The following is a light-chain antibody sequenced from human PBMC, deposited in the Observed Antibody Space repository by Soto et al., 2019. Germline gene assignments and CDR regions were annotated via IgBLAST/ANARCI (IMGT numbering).Light chain of an antibody. Sequence: DIQMTQSPSTLAASVGGRFTITCLAIQSFSGWLAWYQQKPGKAPNVLIYDAFTLQGGVPSRFSGSGSGTEFTLTISSLQPEDFEPYYCQQLNSYPITFGQGTRLEIK. V-gene: IGKV1-5*01. CDR1: QSFSGW. CDR2: DAF. CDR3: QQLNSYPIT. J-gene: IGKJ5*01.